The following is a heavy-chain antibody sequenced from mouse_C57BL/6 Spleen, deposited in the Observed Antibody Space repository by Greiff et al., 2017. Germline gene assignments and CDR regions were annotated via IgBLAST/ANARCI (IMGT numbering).Heavy chain of an antibody. CDR3: ARSYGSSDSFYYAMDY. CDR1: GYTFTGYW. J-gene: IGHJ4*01. Sequence: VKLVESGAELMKPGASVKLSCKATGYTFTGYWIEWVKQRPGHGLEWIGEILPGSGSTNYNEKFKGKATFTADTSSNTAYMQLSSLTTEDSAIYYCARSYGSSDSFYYAMDYWGQGTSVTVSS. D-gene: IGHD1-1*01. CDR2: ILPGSGST. V-gene: IGHV1-9*01.